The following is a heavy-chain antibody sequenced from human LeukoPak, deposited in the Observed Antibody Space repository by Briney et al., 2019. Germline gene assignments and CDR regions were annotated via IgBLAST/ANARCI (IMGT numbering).Heavy chain of an antibody. CDR1: GFTFSNAW. CDR3: ARDKRGFSTVNWYFDL. D-gene: IGHD4-17*01. J-gene: IGHJ2*01. Sequence: PGGSLRLSCAASGFTFSNAWMSWVRQPPGKGLEWVSSISGSADITYYADSVKGRFTISRDNSKNTLYLQMNSLRAEDTAVYYCARDKRGFSTVNWYFDLWGRGTLVTVSS. CDR2: ISGSADIT. V-gene: IGHV3-23*01.